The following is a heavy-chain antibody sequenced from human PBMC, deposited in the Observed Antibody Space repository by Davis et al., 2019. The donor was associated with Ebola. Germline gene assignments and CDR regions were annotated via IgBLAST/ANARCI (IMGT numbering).Heavy chain of an antibody. CDR1: GFTFSSYG. D-gene: IGHD2-21*01. Sequence: GGSLRLSCAASGFTFSSYGMHWVRQAPGQGLEWMGRINPNSGGTNYAQKFQGRVTMTRDTSISTAYMELSRLRSDDTAVYYCARGIASSWGHGTLVTVSS. CDR2: INPNSGGT. CDR3: ARGIASS. V-gene: IGHV1-2*06. J-gene: IGHJ4*01.